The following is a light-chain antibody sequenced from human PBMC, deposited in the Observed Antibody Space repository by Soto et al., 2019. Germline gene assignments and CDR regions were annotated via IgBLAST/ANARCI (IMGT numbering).Light chain of an antibody. CDR2: GAS. J-gene: IGKJ1*01. CDR1: QSVSSD. CDR3: QQRTNWPPWT. V-gene: IGKV3-15*01. Sequence: EIVMTQSPATLSVSPGERATLSCRASQSVSSDLAWYHQKPGQAPRLLIYGASTRATGIPARFSGSGSGTEFTLTINSLEPEDFAVYYCQQRTNWPPWTFGQGTRVEIK.